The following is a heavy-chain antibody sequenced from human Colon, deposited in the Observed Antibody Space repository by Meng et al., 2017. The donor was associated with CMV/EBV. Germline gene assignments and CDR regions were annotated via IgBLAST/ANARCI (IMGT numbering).Heavy chain of an antibody. Sequence: KESGSAMVKHMMRVTLTGVFCGFSCTTTGAGVAWVRQPPGNAWELLAFIHWDDDKCYSPSLKNRLTITTDTSKNQVVLSMTDLDPADTGSFYCARRSLIILIGWGQGALVTVSS. CDR1: GFSCTTTGAG. J-gene: IGHJ4*02. CDR3: ARRSLIILIG. D-gene: IGHD2-8*02. V-gene: IGHV2-5*02. CDR2: IHWDDDK.